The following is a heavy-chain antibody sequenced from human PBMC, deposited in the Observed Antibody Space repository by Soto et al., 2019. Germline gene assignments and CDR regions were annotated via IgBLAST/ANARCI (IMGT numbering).Heavy chain of an antibody. D-gene: IGHD1-26*01. CDR1: GGSISSGGYY. CDR3: ARGELRFWLDP. Sequence: SETLSLTCTVSGGSISSGGYYWSWIRQHPGKGLEWIGYIYYSGSTYYNPSLKSRVTISVDTSKNQFSLKLSSVTAADTAVYYCARGELRFWLDPWGQGTLVTVSS. J-gene: IGHJ5*02. CDR2: IYYSGST. V-gene: IGHV4-31*03.